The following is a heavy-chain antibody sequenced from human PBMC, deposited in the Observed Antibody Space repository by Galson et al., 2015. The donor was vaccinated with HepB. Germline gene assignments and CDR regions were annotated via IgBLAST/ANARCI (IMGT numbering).Heavy chain of an antibody. CDR2: ISYGGNNK. CDR3: ARGSESLYIVVVPAAPDY. Sequence: SLRLSCAASGFTVSSNYMSWVRQAPGKGLECVAVISYGGNNKYYADSVKGRFIISRDNSKNTLYLQMNSLRAEDTAVYYCARGSESLYIVVVPAAPDYWGQGTLVTVSS. D-gene: IGHD2-2*01. CDR1: GFTVSSNY. J-gene: IGHJ4*02. V-gene: IGHV3-30*03.